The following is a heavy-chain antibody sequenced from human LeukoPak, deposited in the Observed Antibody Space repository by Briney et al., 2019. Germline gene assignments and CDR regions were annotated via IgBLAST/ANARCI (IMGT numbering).Heavy chain of an antibody. CDR2: ISSGSNYI. V-gene: IGHV3-21*01. CDR1: GFTFSDYD. D-gene: IGHD1-26*01. J-gene: IGHJ4*02. Sequence: GGSLRLSRAASGFTFSDYDMNWVRQAPGKGLEWVSSISSGSNYIHYADSVKGRFTISRDNSKNTLYLQMNSLRAEDTAVYYCAKDPRYSGSYYTPGYFDYWGQGTLVTVSS. CDR3: AKDPRYSGSYYTPGYFDY.